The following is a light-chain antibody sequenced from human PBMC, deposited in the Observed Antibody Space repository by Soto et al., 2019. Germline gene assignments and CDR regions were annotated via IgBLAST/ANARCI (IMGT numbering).Light chain of an antibody. CDR1: QSIRSH. J-gene: IGKJ3*01. CDR2: GAS. CDR3: QQSFSSPFT. V-gene: IGKV1-39*01. Sequence: IQMTQSPSSLSASVGDRVSITCRASQSIRSHLNWFQHKPGKAPKVLIYGASSLQGGVPSRFSGRGSGTDFTLTIKSLQPEDVATYYCQQSFSSPFTFGPGTKVDVK.